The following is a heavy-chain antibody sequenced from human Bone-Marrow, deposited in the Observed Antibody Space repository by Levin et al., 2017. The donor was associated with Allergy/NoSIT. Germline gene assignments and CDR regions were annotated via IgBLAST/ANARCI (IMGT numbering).Heavy chain of an antibody. CDR1: GFTFSSYA. CDR2: ISYDGSNK. D-gene: IGHD6-19*01. J-gene: IGHJ4*02. V-gene: IGHV3-30*04. Sequence: GGSLRLSCAASGFTFSSYAMHWVRQAPGKGLEWVAVISYDGSNKYYADSVKGRFTISRDNSKNTLYLQMNSLRAEDTAVYYCASPPGIAVAGTDYWGQGTLVTVCS. CDR3: ASPPGIAVAGTDY.